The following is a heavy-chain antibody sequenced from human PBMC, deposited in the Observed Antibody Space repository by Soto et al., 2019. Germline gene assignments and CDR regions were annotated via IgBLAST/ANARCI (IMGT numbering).Heavy chain of an antibody. CDR1: GFTFSSYA. V-gene: IGHV3-23*01. CDR2: IRGSGGTT. J-gene: IGHJ4*02. Sequence: EVQLLESGGGLVQPGGSLRLSCAAAGFTFSSYAMSWVRQAPGRGLEWVSAIRGSGGTTYYGDSVRGRFTVSRDNSRDTLYLQMNSLRADDTALYYCARNCGGDCYTNFDYWGQGTLVTVSS. CDR3: ARNCGGDCYTNFDY. D-gene: IGHD2-21*02.